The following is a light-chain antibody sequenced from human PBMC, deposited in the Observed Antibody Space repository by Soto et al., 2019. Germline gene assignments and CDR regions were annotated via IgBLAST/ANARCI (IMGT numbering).Light chain of an antibody. CDR2: DVT. CDR3: SSYTNMNTEV. J-gene: IGLJ1*01. V-gene: IGLV2-14*03. CDR1: SSDVGAFNY. Sequence: QSALTQPASVSGSPGQSITISCIGTSSDVGAFNYVSWYQHHPGKAPKLIIYDVTDRPSGVSTRFSASKSGNTASLTISGLQSEDEADYYCSSYTNMNTEVFGTGTKVTVL.